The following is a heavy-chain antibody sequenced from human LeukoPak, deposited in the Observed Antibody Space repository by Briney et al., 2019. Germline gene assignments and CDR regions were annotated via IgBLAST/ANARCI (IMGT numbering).Heavy chain of an antibody. Sequence: GGSLRLSCAASGFTFRTYGMHWVRQAPGKGLEWVAFIRNDGTIKYYADSVKGRFTISRDNSKNTLYLQMNSLRAEDTAVYYCAKCGRGFLSFMDVWGKGTTVTVSS. J-gene: IGHJ6*03. CDR2: IRNDGTIK. V-gene: IGHV3-30*02. CDR3: AKCGRGFLSFMDV. CDR1: GFTFRTYG. D-gene: IGHD1-26*01.